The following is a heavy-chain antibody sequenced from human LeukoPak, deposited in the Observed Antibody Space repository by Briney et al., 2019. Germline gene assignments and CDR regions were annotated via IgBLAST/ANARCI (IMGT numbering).Heavy chain of an antibody. D-gene: IGHD1-7*01. Sequence: SETLSLTCTISGGSFSWGGSYWSWIRQPPGKGLEWLGYIFHNGDTYYNSSLKSRVSLSVDKANKKFSLRLTSVTAADTAVYFCARDSRLASRTGTFDSWGQGTLVIVSS. V-gene: IGHV4-30-2*01. J-gene: IGHJ4*02. CDR2: IFHNGDT. CDR3: ARDSRLASRTGTFDS. CDR1: GGSFSWGGSY.